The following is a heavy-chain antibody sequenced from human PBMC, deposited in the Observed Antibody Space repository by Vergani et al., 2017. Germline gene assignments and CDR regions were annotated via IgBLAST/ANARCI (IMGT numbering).Heavy chain of an antibody. CDR1: GFMFSNYW. Sequence: EVQLVESGGGLVQPGGSLRLSCAASGFMFSNYWMNWVRQAPGKGLEWVANIKQDGSEKYYVDSVRGRFTISRDNAKNSLYLQMNSLRAEDTAVYYCARDLCSSTSCYAPPYYFDYWGQGTLVTVSS. CDR3: ARDLCSSTSCYAPPYYFDY. D-gene: IGHD2-2*01. V-gene: IGHV3-7*01. J-gene: IGHJ4*02. CDR2: IKQDGSEK.